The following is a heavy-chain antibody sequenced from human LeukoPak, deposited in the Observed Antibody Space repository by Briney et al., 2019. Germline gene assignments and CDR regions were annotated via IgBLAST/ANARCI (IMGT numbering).Heavy chain of an antibody. CDR3: ARVGIYYDSREDY. D-gene: IGHD3-22*01. J-gene: IGHJ4*02. V-gene: IGHV4-34*01. CDR2: INHSGST. Sequence: SETLSLTCAVYGGSFSGYYWSWIRQPPGKGLEWIEEINHSGSTNYNPSLKSRVTISVDTSKNQFSLKLSSVTAADTAVYYCARVGIYYDSREDYWGQGTLVTVFS. CDR1: GGSFSGYY.